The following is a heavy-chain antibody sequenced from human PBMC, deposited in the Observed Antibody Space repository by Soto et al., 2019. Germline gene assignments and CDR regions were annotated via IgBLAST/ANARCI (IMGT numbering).Heavy chain of an antibody. Sequence: GGSLRLSCAASGFTFSSYSMNWVRQAPGKGLEWVSSISSSSSYIYYADSVKGRFTISRDNAKNSLYLQMNSLRAEDTAVYYCARDYGYCSSTSCYRSAFDIWGQGTMVTVSS. J-gene: IGHJ3*02. V-gene: IGHV3-21*01. CDR2: ISSSSSYI. CDR1: GFTFSSYS. D-gene: IGHD2-2*03. CDR3: ARDYGYCSSTSCYRSAFDI.